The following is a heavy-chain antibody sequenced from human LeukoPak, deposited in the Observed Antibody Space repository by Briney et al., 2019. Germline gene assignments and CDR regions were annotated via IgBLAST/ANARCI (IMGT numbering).Heavy chain of an antibody. V-gene: IGHV3-30*02. J-gene: IGHJ4*02. CDR3: AKDYDFWSGYYSPTRGYFDY. Sequence: GGSLRLSCAASGFTFSSSGMHWVRQAPGKGLEWVAFIRFDGSNKYYADSVKGRFTISRDNSKNTLYLQMNSLRAEDAAVYYCAKDYDFWSGYYSPTRGYFDYWGQGTLVAVSS. D-gene: IGHD3-3*01. CDR1: GFTFSSSG. CDR2: IRFDGSNK.